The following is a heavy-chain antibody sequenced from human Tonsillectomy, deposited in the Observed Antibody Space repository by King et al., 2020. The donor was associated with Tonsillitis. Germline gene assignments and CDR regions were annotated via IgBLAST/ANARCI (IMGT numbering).Heavy chain of an antibody. V-gene: IGHV3-30*02. J-gene: IGHJ1*01. CDR3: AKSISRYNWNSWTLYFQH. Sequence: VQLVESGGGVVQPGGSLRLSCAASGFTFSSYDMHWVRQAPGKGLEWVAFIRYDGSNKYYADSVKGRFTISRDNSKNTLYLQMNSLRAEDTAVYYCAKSISRYNWNSWTLYFQHWGQGTLVTVSS. CDR1: GFTFSSYD. CDR2: IRYDGSNK. D-gene: IGHD1-7*01.